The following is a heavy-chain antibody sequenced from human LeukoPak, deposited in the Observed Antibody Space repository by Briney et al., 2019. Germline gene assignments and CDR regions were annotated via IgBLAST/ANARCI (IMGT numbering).Heavy chain of an antibody. Sequence: PGGSLSLSCAASGFTFSNYAMSWVRQAPGRGLEWVSGISGSGDNTYYADSVKGRFTVSRDNFKNTLYVQMKSLRAEDTAVYYCAKDFVVVPGNVNYFDYWGQGTLVTVSS. D-gene: IGHD2-21*02. V-gene: IGHV3-23*01. CDR1: GFTFSNYA. J-gene: IGHJ4*02. CDR3: AKDFVVVPGNVNYFDY. CDR2: ISGSGDNT.